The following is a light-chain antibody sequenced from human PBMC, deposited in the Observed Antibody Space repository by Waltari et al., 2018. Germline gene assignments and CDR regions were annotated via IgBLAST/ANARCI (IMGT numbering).Light chain of an antibody. CDR1: SGINVATYR. Sequence: QAVLTQPSSLSASPGASASPTCTLRSGINVATYRISWYQQKPGSPPQYLLRHRSDSDKQQGSGVPSRFSGSKAASANVAILVISGLQSEDEADYYCMIWHNNAWVFGGGTRLTVL. V-gene: IGLV5-45*03. CDR2: HRSDSDK. J-gene: IGLJ3*02. CDR3: MIWHNNAWV.